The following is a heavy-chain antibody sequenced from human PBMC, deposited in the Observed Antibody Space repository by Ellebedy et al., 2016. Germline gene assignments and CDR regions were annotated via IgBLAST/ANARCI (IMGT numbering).Heavy chain of an antibody. CDR3: AGDSRGITAAGTSLHY. Sequence: GGSLRLSCVASGFTFSSYWMAWVRQAPGQGLEWVANIKNDESEKYFVDSVKGRFTISRDNSKNTLCLHLNSLRVEDTAIYYCAGDSRGITAAGTSLHYWGQGTLVTVSS. V-gene: IGHV3-7*03. CDR2: IKNDESEK. CDR1: GFTFSSYW. D-gene: IGHD6-13*01. J-gene: IGHJ4*02.